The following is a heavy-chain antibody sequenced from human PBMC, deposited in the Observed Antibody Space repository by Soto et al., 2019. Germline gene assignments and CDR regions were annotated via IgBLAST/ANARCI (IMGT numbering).Heavy chain of an antibody. CDR2: IIPILGTP. D-gene: IGHD3-22*01. CDR1: GDTFSTYS. J-gene: IGHJ4*02. CDR3: ARERSRYDRSGYYRPDY. V-gene: IGHV1-69*08. Sequence: AASVKVSCKASGDTFSTYSISWVRQAPGQGLEWLGGIIPILGTPSYAQRFQGRVTITADKSTSTAYMELSSLRSEDTAVYYCARERSRYDRSGYYRPDYWGQGTLVTVSS.